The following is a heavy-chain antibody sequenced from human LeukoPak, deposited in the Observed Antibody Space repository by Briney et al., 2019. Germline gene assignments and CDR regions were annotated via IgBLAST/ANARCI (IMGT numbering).Heavy chain of an antibody. D-gene: IGHD1-26*01. V-gene: IGHV4-34*07. CDR1: GGAFSNYY. Sequence: SETLSLTCAVFGGAFSNYYLHWIRQRPGKGLEWILDIDHSRHTKYNPSLKNRLHISVDTSKNQFSLNLSSVTAPAVYYCVIFIMGTTTTDYWGQGTLVTVSS. CDR2: IDHSRHT. CDR3: VIFIMGTTTTDY. J-gene: IGHJ4*02.